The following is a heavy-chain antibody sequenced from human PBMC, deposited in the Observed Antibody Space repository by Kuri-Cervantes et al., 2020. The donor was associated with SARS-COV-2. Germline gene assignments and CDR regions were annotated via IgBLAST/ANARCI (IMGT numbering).Heavy chain of an antibody. CDR2: ISYDGSNK. CDR3: AKNGEMATIDEYYFDY. Sequence: GESLKISCAASGFTFSSYGMHWVRQAPGKGLEWVAVISYDGSNKYYADSVKGRFTISRDNSKNTLYLQMNSLRAEDTAMYYCAKNGEMATIDEYYFDYWGQGTLVTVSS. V-gene: IGHV3-30*18. J-gene: IGHJ4*02. D-gene: IGHD5-24*01. CDR1: GFTFSSYG.